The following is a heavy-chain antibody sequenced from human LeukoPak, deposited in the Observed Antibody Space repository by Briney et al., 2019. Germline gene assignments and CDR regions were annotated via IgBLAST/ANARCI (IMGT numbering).Heavy chain of an antibody. CDR2: INPTGTGT. CDR3: AREESGGYFDY. J-gene: IGHJ4*02. V-gene: IGHV1-46*01. Sequence: ASVKVSCKASGYAFSNYYMHWVRQAPGQGLEWMGLINPTGTGTNYAQKFRGRVTLTRDTSTTTVYMELSSLRSEDSAVYYCAREESGGYFDYWGQGTLVTVSS. CDR1: GYAFSNYY. D-gene: IGHD2-8*02.